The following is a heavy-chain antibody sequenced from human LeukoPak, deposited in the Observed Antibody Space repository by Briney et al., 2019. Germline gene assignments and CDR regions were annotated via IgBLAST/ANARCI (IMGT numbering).Heavy chain of an antibody. J-gene: IGHJ6*03. D-gene: IGHD6-13*01. CDR1: GGTFSSYA. Sequence: ASVKVSCKASGGTFSSYAISWVRQAPGQGLEWMGGIIPIFGTANYAQKFQGRVTITRNTSISTAYMELSSLRSEDTAVYYCARVEGTYSSSRYGLYYYYMDVWGKGTTVTVSS. V-gene: IGHV1-69*05. CDR2: IIPIFGTA. CDR3: ARVEGTYSSSRYGLYYYYMDV.